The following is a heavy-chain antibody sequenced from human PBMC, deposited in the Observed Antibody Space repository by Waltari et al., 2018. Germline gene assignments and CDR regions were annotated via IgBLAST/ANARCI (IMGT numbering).Heavy chain of an antibody. Sequence: QVQLVQSGAEVKEPGASVKVSCQASGYTFTSYAMHWVRQAPGQRLEWMGWINDGNGNTKDSQKFQGRVTITRDTSASTAYMELSSLRSEDTAVYYCATTTVTTYYYGMDVWGQGTTVTVSS. CDR3: ATTTVTTYYYGMDV. D-gene: IGHD4-17*01. J-gene: IGHJ6*02. V-gene: IGHV1-3*01. CDR1: GYTFTSYA. CDR2: INDGNGNT.